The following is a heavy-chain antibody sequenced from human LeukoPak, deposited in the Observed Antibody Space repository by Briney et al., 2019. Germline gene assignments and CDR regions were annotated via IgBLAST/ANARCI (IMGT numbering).Heavy chain of an antibody. Sequence: SETLSLTCTVSGGPITSYYWTWIRQPPGKGLEWIGYIYYSGSTNYNPSLKSRVTISVDTSKNQFSLKLNSVTAADTAVYYCARDLGKSLPAVMAWAYWGQGTLVTVSS. D-gene: IGHD2-8*01. CDR2: IYYSGST. J-gene: IGHJ4*02. V-gene: IGHV4-59*01. CDR3: ARDLGKSLPAVMAWAY. CDR1: GGPITSYY.